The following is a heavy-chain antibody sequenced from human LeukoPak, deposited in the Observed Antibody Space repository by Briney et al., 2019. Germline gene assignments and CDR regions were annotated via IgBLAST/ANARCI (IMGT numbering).Heavy chain of an antibody. J-gene: IGHJ6*02. CDR3: ANALPDYYGMDV. Sequence: GGSLRLSCAASGVTFSSYLMHWVRQVPGKGLVWVSRINRDGRSTSYADSVKGRFTISRDNAKNTMYLQMNSLRVEDTAVYYCANALPDYYGMDVWGQGTTVTVSS. CDR1: GVTFSSYL. V-gene: IGHV3-74*01. CDR2: INRDGRST.